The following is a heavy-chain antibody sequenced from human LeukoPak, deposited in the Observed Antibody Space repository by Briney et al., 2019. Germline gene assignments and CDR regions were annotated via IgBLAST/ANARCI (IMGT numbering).Heavy chain of an antibody. CDR1: GFTFSSYC. CDR2: ISSDGSNI. CDR3: ARVTSGGYFVY. J-gene: IGHJ4*02. V-gene: IGHV3-21*01. D-gene: IGHD5-12*01. Sequence: NPGGSLRLSCAASGFTFSSYCMNWVRQAPGKGLEWVSCISSDGSNIYYADSVKGRFTISRDNAKNSLYLQMNSLRAEDTAVYYCARVTSGGYFVYWGQGTLVTVSS.